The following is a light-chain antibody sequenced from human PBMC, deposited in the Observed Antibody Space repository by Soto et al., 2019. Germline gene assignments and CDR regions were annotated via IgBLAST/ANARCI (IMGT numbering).Light chain of an antibody. CDR3: QSYASSLSGWV. Sequence: QSVLTQPPSVSGAPGQRVTISCTGSSSNIGAGYDVHWYQQLPGTAPKLLIYCNTNRPSGVPDRFSGSKSSTSASLAITGLQDEDEADYYCQSYASSLSGWVFGGGTKLTVL. CDR2: CNT. CDR1: SSNIGAGYD. J-gene: IGLJ3*02. V-gene: IGLV1-40*01.